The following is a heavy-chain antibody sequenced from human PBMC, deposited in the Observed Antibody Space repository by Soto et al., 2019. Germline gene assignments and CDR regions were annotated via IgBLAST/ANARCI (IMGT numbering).Heavy chain of an antibody. CDR2: IYVGGITT. CDR1: GFTFSSYA. J-gene: IGHJ4*02. V-gene: IGHV3-74*01. D-gene: IGHD1-26*01. CDR3: ARGGAMGVDY. Sequence: LRLSCSASGFTFSSYAMHWVRQAPGKGLVWVSGIYVGGITTNYADSVKGRLTVSRDNAKNTVYLHVNTLRDEDTAVYYCARGGAMGVDYWGQGTLVTVSS.